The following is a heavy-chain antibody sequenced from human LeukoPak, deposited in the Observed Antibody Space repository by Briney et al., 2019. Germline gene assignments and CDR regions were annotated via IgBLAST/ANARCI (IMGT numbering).Heavy chain of an antibody. CDR2: IWYDGSNK. J-gene: IGHJ4*02. Sequence: GGSLRLSCAASGFTFSSYGMHWVRQAPGKGLEWVAVIWYDGSNKYYADSVKGRFTISRDNSKNTLYLQMNSLRAEDTAVYYCARDHTLYYYDSSGYYPDYWGQGTLVTVSS. V-gene: IGHV3-33*01. D-gene: IGHD3-22*01. CDR1: GFTFSSYG. CDR3: ARDHTLYYYDSSGYYPDY.